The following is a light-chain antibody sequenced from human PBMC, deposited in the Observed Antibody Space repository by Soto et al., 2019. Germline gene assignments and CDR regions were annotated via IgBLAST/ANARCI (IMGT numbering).Light chain of an antibody. V-gene: IGKV3-11*01. CDR1: QSVSSY. J-gene: IGKJ5*01. Sequence: EIVLTQSPGTLSLSPGERATLSCRASQSVSSYLAWYQQKPGQAPGLLIYDASNRATGIPARFSGSGSGTDFTLTISSLEPEDFAVYYCQQRSNWPFDFGQGTRLEIK. CDR2: DAS. CDR3: QQRSNWPFD.